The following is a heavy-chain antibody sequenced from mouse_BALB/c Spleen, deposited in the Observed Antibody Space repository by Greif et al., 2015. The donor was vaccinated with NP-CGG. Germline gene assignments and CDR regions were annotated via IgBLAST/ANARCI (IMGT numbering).Heavy chain of an antibody. J-gene: IGHJ4*01. CDR1: GYTFTSYW. Sequence: QVQLKQSGAELVKPGASVKLSCKASGYTFTSYWMHWVKQRPGQGLEWIGEINPSNGRTNYNEKFKSKATLTVDKSSSTAYMQLSSLTSEDSAVYYCARLGPYAMDYWGQGTSVTVSS. V-gene: IGHV1S81*02. D-gene: IGHD4-1*01. CDR3: ARLGPYAMDY. CDR2: INPSNGRT.